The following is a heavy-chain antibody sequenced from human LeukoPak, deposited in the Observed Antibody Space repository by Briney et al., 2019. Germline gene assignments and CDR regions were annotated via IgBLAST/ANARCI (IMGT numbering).Heavy chain of an antibody. J-gene: IGHJ4*02. CDR2: IYYVGNT. Sequence: SQTLSLTFTVSGGSISSVGNYCNCLRQLPGKGLEWIGYIYYVGNTNYNPSLKSRLSMSVDTSNNQFSLRLTSVTAADTAVYYCARVEVIGSTRYFDYWGQGAMVSVSS. D-gene: IGHD3-16*02. CDR1: GGSISSVGNY. V-gene: IGHV4-31*03. CDR3: ARVEVIGSTRYFDY.